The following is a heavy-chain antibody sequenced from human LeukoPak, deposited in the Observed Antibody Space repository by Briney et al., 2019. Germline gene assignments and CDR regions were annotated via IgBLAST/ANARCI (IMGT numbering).Heavy chain of an antibody. V-gene: IGHV4-4*07. CDR2: IYTSGST. D-gene: IGHD2-2*01. J-gene: IGHJ4*02. CDR1: SDSFSLYY. CDR3: ARYCSSTSCLDY. Sequence: SETLSLTCTVSSDSFSLYYWSWIRQPAGKGLEWIGRIYTSGSTNYNPSLKSRVTMSVDTSKNQFSLKLSSVTAADTAVYYCARYCSSTSCLDYWGQGTLVTVSS.